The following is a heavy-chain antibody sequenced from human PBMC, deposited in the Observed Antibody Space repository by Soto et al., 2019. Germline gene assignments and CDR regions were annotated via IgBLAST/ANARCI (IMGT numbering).Heavy chain of an antibody. CDR1: GFTVSNNY. V-gene: IGHV3-53*01. J-gene: IGHJ4*02. CDR3: GARPGGGGY. Sequence: EVQLVESGGGLIQPGGSLRLSCAVSGFTVSNNYMSWVRQAPGKGLEGVSVIYSGGYTAYGDSVKGRFTISRDNSKNTLYLQKNTLGAPDTALFFCGARPGGGGYWGQGTLVTVSS. CDR2: IYSGGYT. D-gene: IGHD3-10*01.